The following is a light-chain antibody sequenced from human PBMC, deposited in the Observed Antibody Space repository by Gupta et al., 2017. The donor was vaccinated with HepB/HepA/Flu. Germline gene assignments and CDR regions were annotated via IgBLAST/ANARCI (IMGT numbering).Light chain of an antibody. V-gene: IGKV1-39*01. CDR3: QQRDSTPLT. Sequence: DIQMTQSPSSLSASVGDRVTITCRASQSISHYLNWFQQKPGKAPKLLIYPASSLQSGVPSRFSGSGSGTDFTLTISRLQPEDFATYYCQQRDSTPLTFGGGTKVEIK. CDR1: QSISHY. CDR2: PAS. J-gene: IGKJ4*01.